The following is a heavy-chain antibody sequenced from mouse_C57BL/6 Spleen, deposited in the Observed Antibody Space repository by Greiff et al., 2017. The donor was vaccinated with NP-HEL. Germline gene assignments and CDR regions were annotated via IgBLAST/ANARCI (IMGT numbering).Heavy chain of an antibody. CDR2: INPNNGGT. J-gene: IGHJ1*03. CDR3: ARRSNFWYFDV. D-gene: IGHD2-5*01. V-gene: IGHV1-22*01. CDR1: GYTFTDYN. Sequence: DVQLQESGPELVKPGASVKMSCKASGYTFTDYNMHWVKQSHGKSLEWIGYINPNNGGTSYNQKFKGKATLTVNKSSSTAYMELRSLTSEDSAVYCCARRSNFWYFDVWGTGTTVTVSS.